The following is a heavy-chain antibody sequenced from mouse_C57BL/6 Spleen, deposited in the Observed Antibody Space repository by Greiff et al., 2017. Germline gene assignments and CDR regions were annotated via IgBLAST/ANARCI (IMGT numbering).Heavy chain of an antibody. V-gene: IGHV1-15*01. CDR3: TRGKRDWYFDV. CDR1: GYTFTDYE. Sequence: QVQLQQSGAELVRPGASVTLSCKASGYTFTDYEMHWVKQTPVHGLEWIGAIDPETGGTAYNQKFKGKAILTADNSSSTAYMELRSLTSEDSAVYYCTRGKRDWYFDVWGTGTTVTVSS. J-gene: IGHJ1*03. CDR2: IDPETGGT.